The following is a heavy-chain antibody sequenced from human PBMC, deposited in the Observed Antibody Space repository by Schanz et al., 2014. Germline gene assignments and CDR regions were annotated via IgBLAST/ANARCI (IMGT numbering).Heavy chain of an antibody. Sequence: EVQLVESGGGLVQPGGSLRLSCAASGFIFSNSWMSWVRQAPGKGLEWVANIKQDGSDKFHADSVKGRFTISRDNSKNTLYLQMNSLRVEDTAVYYCAKDFVPLVQQLIRSGGAHLDHWGQGTLVTVSS. CDR2: IKQDGSDK. D-gene: IGHD6-13*01. CDR1: GFIFSNSW. J-gene: IGHJ4*02. V-gene: IGHV3-7*01. CDR3: AKDFVPLVQQLIRSGGAHLDH.